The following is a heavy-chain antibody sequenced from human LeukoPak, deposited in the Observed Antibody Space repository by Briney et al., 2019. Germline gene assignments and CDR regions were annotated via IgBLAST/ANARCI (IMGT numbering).Heavy chain of an antibody. CDR2: IKQDGSEK. Sequence: GGSLRLSCAASGFTFSSYAMHWVRQAPGKGLEWVANIKQDGSEKYYVDSVKGRFTISRDNAKNSLYLQMNSLRAEDTAVYYCARDVDYTNPRHDYWGQGTLVTVSS. CDR3: ARDVDYTNPRHDY. D-gene: IGHD4/OR15-4a*01. J-gene: IGHJ4*02. CDR1: GFTFSSYA. V-gene: IGHV3-7*01.